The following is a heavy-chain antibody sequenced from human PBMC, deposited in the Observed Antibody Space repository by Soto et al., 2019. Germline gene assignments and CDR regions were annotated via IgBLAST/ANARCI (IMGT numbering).Heavy chain of an antibody. J-gene: IGHJ6*03. CDR2: MNPNSGNT. Sequence: GASVKVSCKASGYTFNSYDINWVRQATGQGLEWMGWMNPNSGNTGYAQKFQGRVTMTRNTSISTAYMELSSLRSEDTAVYYCARRGSGSFEGANYYYYYMDVWGKGTTVTVSS. CDR1: GYTFNSYD. D-gene: IGHD2-15*01. CDR3: ARRGSGSFEGANYYYYYMDV. V-gene: IGHV1-8*01.